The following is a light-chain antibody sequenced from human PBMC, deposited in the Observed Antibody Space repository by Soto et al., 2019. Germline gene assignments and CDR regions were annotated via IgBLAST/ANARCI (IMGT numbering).Light chain of an antibody. Sequence: QAVLTQPPSASGSPGQSVTISCTGASSDVGGYNFVSWYQHHPGKAPKLMIYEVTKRPSGVPDRFSGSKSGNTASLTVSGLQADDEASYYCCSYAGSNNLIFGGGTKLTVL. CDR1: SSDVGGYNF. CDR3: CSYAGSNNLI. CDR2: EVT. V-gene: IGLV2-8*01. J-gene: IGLJ2*01.